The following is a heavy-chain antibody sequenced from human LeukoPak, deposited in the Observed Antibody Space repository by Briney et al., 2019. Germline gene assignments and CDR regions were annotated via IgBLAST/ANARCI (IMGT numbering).Heavy chain of an antibody. CDR3: ARGRIVVALAFDY. Sequence: GASVKVSCKASGGTFSSYAISWVRQAPGQGLEWMGRIIPILGIANYAQKFQGRVTITADKSTSTAYMELSSLRSEDTAVYYCARGRIVVALAFDYWGQGTLVTVSS. D-gene: IGHD2-15*01. CDR1: GGTFSSYA. J-gene: IGHJ4*02. V-gene: IGHV1-69*04. CDR2: IIPILGIA.